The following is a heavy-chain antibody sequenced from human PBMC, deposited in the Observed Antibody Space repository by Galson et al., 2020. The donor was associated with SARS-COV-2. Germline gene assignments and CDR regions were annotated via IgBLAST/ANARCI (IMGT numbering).Heavy chain of an antibody. Sequence: GGSLRLSCAASGFTFDDYGMHWVRQSPGRGLEWVAAILYDGSNQWYADSVKGRFTISRDNSKNTLFLQMNSLTPDDTAVYYCAKDPIAAASYAFDIWSQGTMVTVSS. D-gene: IGHD6-25*01. CDR2: ILYDGSNQ. CDR3: AKDPIAAASYAFDI. J-gene: IGHJ3*02. V-gene: IGHV3-30*18. CDR1: GFTFDDYG.